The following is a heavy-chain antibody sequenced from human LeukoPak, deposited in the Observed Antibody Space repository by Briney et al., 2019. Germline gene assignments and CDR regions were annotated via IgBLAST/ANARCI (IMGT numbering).Heavy chain of an antibody. Sequence: ASVKVSCKASGYTFPGYYMHWVRQAPGQGLEWMGWINPISGGTNYAQKFQGRVTMTRDTSISTAYMELSRLRSDDTAVYYCARESRMVRGVTQFDYWGQGTLVTVSS. CDR3: ARESRMVRGVTQFDY. J-gene: IGHJ4*02. D-gene: IGHD3-10*01. CDR1: GYTFPGYY. V-gene: IGHV1-2*02. CDR2: INPISGGT.